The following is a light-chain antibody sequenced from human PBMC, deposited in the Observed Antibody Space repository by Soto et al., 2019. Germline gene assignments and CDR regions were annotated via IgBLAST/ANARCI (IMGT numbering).Light chain of an antibody. V-gene: IGKV1-5*03. CDR3: QQYNSYRA. Sequence: DILMTQSPSTLSASVGDRVTITCRASQNIGNSLAWHQQKPGKAPKLLISKASSLESGVPSRFSGSGSGTEFTLTISSLQPDDLATYYCQQYNSYRAFGQGTKVEI. J-gene: IGKJ1*01. CDR1: QNIGNS. CDR2: KAS.